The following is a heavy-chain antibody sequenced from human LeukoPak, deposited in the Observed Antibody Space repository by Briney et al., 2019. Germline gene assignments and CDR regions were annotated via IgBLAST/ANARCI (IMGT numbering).Heavy chain of an antibody. CDR3: ARERVDYYDSSGWGSYFDY. J-gene: IGHJ4*02. V-gene: IGHV3-53*01. D-gene: IGHD3-22*01. Sequence: GGSLRLSCAASGFTFSSYAMSWVRQAPGKGLEWVSVIYSGGSTYYADSVKGRFTISRDNSKNTLYLQMNSLRAEDTAVYYCARERVDYYDSSGWGSYFDYWGQGTLVTVSS. CDR1: GFTFSSYA. CDR2: IYSGGST.